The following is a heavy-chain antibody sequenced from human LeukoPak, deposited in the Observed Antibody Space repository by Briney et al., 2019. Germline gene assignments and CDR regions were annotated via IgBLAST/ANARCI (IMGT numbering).Heavy chain of an antibody. V-gene: IGHV3-15*07. CDR2: IKRKTDGGTT. D-gene: IGHD7-27*01. CDR3: TTGNWGPH. J-gene: IGHJ4*02. Sequence: GGSLRLSSAASGFTFNDAWMNWVRQAPGKGLEWVGRIKRKTDGGTTDYAAPVKGRFTISRDDSKNTLYLQMNSLKTEDTAVYYCTTGNWGPHWGQGTLVTVSS. CDR1: GFTFNDAW.